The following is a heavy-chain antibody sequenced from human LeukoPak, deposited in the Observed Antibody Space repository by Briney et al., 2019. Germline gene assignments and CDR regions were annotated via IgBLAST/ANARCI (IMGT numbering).Heavy chain of an antibody. CDR3: ARAVYSFGSGSYSGYYGMDV. D-gene: IGHD3-10*01. V-gene: IGHV1-46*01. CDR2: INPSGGST. J-gene: IGHJ6*02. CDR1: GYTFTSYY. Sequence: ASVKVSCKASGYTFTSYYMHWVRQAPGQGLEWMGIINPSGGSTSYAQKFQGRVSISRDMSTSIVYMELSSLRSEDTAIYDCARAVYSFGSGSYSGYYGMDVWGQGTTVTVSS.